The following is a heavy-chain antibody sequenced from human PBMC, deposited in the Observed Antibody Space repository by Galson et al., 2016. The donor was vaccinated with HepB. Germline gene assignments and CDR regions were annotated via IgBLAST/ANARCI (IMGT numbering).Heavy chain of an antibody. CDR2: INPRSGVT. CDR1: GHTFTAYF. J-gene: IGHJ5*02. V-gene: IGHV1-2*02. CDR3: FDP. Sequence: SVKVSCKASGHTFTAYFMHWVRQAPGQGLEWMGWINPRSGVTSYAQKFQGRVTVTRDTSISTAYMELNRLTSDDTAVYYWFDPWGQGTLVTVSS.